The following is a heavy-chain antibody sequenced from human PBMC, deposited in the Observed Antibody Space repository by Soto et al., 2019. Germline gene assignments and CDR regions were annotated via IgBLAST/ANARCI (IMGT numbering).Heavy chain of an antibody. CDR2: INYSGNT. J-gene: IGHJ6*02. D-gene: IGHD5-18*01. V-gene: IGHV1-18*04. CDR1: GYTFTTYG. CDR3: ARDRGGGYSYGYGYYYYGMDV. Sequence: QVQLVQSGAEVKKPGASVKVSCKASGYTFTTYGIGWVRQAPGQGLEWMGWINYSGNTNYAQKFQGRVTLTTDKATSTAFMELRSLRSADTAVYYWARDRGGGYSYGYGYYYYGMDVWGQGTTVTVSS.